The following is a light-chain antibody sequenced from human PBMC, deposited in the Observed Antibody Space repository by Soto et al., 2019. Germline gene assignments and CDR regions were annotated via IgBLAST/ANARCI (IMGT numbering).Light chain of an antibody. CDR3: QQYGSSPQT. V-gene: IGKV3-20*01. CDR1: QSVPSRY. CDR2: GAS. J-gene: IGKJ1*01. Sequence: EIVLTQSPVTLSLSPGERATLSCRAIQSVPSRYLAWYHQKPGQAPNLLIYGASSRATGIPDRFSGSGSGTDFTLTISRLEPEDFGVYYCQQYGSSPQTFGQGTKWIS.